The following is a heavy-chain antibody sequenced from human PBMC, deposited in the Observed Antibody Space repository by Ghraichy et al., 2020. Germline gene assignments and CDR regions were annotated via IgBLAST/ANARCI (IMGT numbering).Heavy chain of an antibody. D-gene: IGHD5-18*01. V-gene: IGHV4-34*01. CDR2: INHSGST. J-gene: IGHJ6*02. CDR3: ARGQIQLWLYYYYGMDV. Sequence: SETLSLTCAVYGGSFSGYYWSWIRQPPGKGLEWIGEINHSGSTNYNPSLKSRVTISVDTYKNQFSLKLISVTAADTAVYYCARGQIQLWLYYYYGMDVWGQGTTVTVSS. CDR1: GGSFSGYY.